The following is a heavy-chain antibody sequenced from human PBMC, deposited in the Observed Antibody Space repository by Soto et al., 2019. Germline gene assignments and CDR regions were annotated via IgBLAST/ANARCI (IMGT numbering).Heavy chain of an antibody. CDR2: VFWDDDK. J-gene: IGHJ4*02. CDR3: AHTRAPRIFDY. V-gene: IGHV2-5*02. Sequence: QITLKESGPTLVKPTQTLTLTCTFSGFSLTTSGVGVGWIRQPPGKALEWLALVFWDDDKRYSPSLKSRLTITQDTSKNPVVLTITNMDPVDTATYYCAHTRAPRIFDYWGQGTLVTVSS. CDR1: GFSLTTSGVG. D-gene: IGHD2-15*01.